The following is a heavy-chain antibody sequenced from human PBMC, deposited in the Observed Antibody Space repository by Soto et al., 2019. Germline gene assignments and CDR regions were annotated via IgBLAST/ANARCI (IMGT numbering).Heavy chain of an antibody. CDR2: LYSGGST. D-gene: IGHD5-18*01. CDR3: ARSATADDALDI. Sequence: EVQLVETGGGLIQPGGSLRLPCAASGLSVGSNYMNWVRQAPGKGLEWVSILYSGGSTYYADSVKGRFSISRDNSRNTLYLQMNSLRAEDTALYYCARSATADDALDIWGQGTTVIVSS. V-gene: IGHV3-53*02. J-gene: IGHJ3*02. CDR1: GLSVGSNY.